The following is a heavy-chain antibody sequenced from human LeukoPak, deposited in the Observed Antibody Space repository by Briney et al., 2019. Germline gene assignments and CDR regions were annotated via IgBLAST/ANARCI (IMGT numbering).Heavy chain of an antibody. CDR1: GFTFSSYA. CDR2: ISGSGGST. Sequence: PGGSLRLSCAASGFTFSSYAVSWVRQAPGKGLEWVSAISGSGGSTYYADSVKGRFTISRDNSKNTLYLQMNSLRAEDTAVYYCAKDAFRWGYYDSSGYFSWGQGTLVTVSS. D-gene: IGHD3-22*01. V-gene: IGHV3-23*01. CDR3: AKDAFRWGYYDSSGYFS. J-gene: IGHJ4*02.